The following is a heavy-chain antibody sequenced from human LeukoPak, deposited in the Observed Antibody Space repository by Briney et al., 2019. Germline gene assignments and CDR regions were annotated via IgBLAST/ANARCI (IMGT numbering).Heavy chain of an antibody. CDR2: INHSGST. J-gene: IGHJ5*02. D-gene: IGHD6-13*01. CDR3: ARQGAAAGRVDP. Sequence: SETLSLTCAVYGGSFSGYYWSWIRQPPGKGLEWIGEINHSGSTNYNPSLKSRVTISVDTSKNQFSLKLSSVTAADTAVYYCARQGAAAGRVDPWGQGTLVTVSS. V-gene: IGHV4-34*01. CDR1: GGSFSGYY.